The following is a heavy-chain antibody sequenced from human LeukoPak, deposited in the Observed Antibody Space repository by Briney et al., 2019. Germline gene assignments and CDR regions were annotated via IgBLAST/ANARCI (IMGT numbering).Heavy chain of an antibody. CDR2: IKSKTDGETT. CDR1: GLTFSNAW. J-gene: IGHJ4*02. D-gene: IGHD3-22*01. CDR3: ARAGYYDSSGYKGVFDY. Sequence: GGSLRLSCAASGLTFSNAWMSWVRQAPGKGLEWIGRIKSKTDGETTDYAAPVKGRFTISRDNSKNTLYLQMNSLRAEDTAVYYCARAGYYDSSGYKGVFDYWGQGTLVTVSS. V-gene: IGHV3-15*01.